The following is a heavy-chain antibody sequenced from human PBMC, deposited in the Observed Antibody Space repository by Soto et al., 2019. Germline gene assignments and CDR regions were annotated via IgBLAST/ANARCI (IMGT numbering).Heavy chain of an antibody. J-gene: IGHJ3*02. Sequence: QPGGSLRLSCAASGFTFSSYSMDWVRQAPGKGLEWVSYISTSGSTIYYADSVKGRFTISRDNAKNSLYVQMNSLRDEDTAVYYCARDSGNHYDRFDIWGQGTMVTVSS. CDR1: GFTFSSYS. CDR3: ARDSGNHYDRFDI. D-gene: IGHD1-26*01. V-gene: IGHV3-48*02. CDR2: ISTSGSTI.